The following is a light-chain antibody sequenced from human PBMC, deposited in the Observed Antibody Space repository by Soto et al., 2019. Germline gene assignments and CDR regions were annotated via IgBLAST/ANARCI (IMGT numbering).Light chain of an antibody. CDR3: QQSYSTPWT. Sequence: DIQMTESPSILPASIGDRVTLTCRASQTISSWLAWYQQKPGKAPKLVIYAASSLQSGVPSRFSGSGYGTDFTLTISSLQTEDFATYYCQQSYSTPWTFGQGTKVDIK. CDR2: AAS. V-gene: IGKV1-39*01. CDR1: QTISSW. J-gene: IGKJ1*01.